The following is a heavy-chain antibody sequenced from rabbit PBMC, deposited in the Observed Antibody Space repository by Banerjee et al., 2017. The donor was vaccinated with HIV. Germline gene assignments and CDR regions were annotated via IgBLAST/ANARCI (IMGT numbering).Heavy chain of an antibody. V-gene: IGHV1S40*01. Sequence: QSLEESGGDLVKPGASLTLTCTASGFSFSSSYWICWVRQAPGKGLELIACIYPNGADTWYASWATGRFTISKTSSTTVTLQMTSLTAADTATYFCARDRAGGDTYGYELWGQGTLVTVS. J-gene: IGHJ4*01. CDR3: ARDRAGGDTYGYEL. CDR2: IYPNGADT. D-gene: IGHD6-1*01. CDR1: GFSFSSSYW.